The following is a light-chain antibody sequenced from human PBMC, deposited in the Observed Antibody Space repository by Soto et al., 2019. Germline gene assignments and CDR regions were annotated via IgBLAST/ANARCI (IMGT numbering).Light chain of an antibody. Sequence: QSALTQPASVSGSPGQSITISCTGTSSDVGGYNHVSWYQQHPGKAPKLIIFEVRNRPSGVSDRFSASKSGNTASLTISGLQTEDEVVYYCSSYASSSSYAFGTGTKVTVL. CDR3: SSYASSSSYA. CDR2: EVR. J-gene: IGLJ1*01. CDR1: SSDVGGYNH. V-gene: IGLV2-14*01.